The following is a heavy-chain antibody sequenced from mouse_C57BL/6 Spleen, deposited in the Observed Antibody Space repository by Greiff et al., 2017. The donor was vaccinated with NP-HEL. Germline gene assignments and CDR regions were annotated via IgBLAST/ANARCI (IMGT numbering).Heavy chain of an antibody. CDR3: ARWLLRGWYFDV. J-gene: IGHJ1*03. CDR2: INPSNGGT. Sequence: QVQLQQSGTELVKPGASVKLSCKASGYTFTSYWMHWVKQRPGQGLEWIGNINPSNGGTNYNEKFKSKATLTVDKSSSTAYMQLSSLTSEDSAVYYCARWLLRGWYFDVWGTGTTVTVSS. CDR1: GYTFTSYW. V-gene: IGHV1-53*01. D-gene: IGHD2-3*01.